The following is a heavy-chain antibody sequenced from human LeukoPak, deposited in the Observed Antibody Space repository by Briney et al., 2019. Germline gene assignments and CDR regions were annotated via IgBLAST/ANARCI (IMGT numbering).Heavy chain of an antibody. CDR2: INPNSGGT. D-gene: IGHD4-17*01. V-gene: IGHV1-2*02. J-gene: IGHJ1*01. CDR3: ARTYGDGRAISLQH. Sequence: ASVKVSCKASGYTFTGYYMHWVRQAPGQGLEWMGWINPNSGGTNYAQKFQGRVTMTRDMSISTAYMELSRLRSDDTAVYYCARTYGDGRAISLQHWGQGTLVTVSS. CDR1: GYTFTGYY.